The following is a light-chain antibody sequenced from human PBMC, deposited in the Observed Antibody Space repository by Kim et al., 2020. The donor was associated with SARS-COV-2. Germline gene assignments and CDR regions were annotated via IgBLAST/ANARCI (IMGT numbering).Light chain of an antibody. CDR1: QSIRNY. Sequence: ASVGDRVAITCRASQSIRNYLNWYQQRPGRAPKLLIFHASNLQIGVPSRFSGSGSGTDFTLTISNLQPEDFATYYCEQSYSSPWTFGQGTKVDIK. CDR3: EQSYSSPWT. J-gene: IGKJ1*01. V-gene: IGKV1-39*01. CDR2: HAS.